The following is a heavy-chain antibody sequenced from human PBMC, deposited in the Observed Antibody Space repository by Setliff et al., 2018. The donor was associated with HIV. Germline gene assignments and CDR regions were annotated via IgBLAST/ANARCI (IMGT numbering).Heavy chain of an antibody. Sequence: PSETLSLTCTVSGGSISSYYWSWIRQPPGKGLEWIGSIFHTGSTYYNPSLKSRVTISVDTSKNQFSLRLTSVTAADTAVYYCARVRDYGGNFFDYWGQGTLVTVSS. CDR1: GGSISSYY. D-gene: IGHD4-17*01. CDR2: IFHTGST. J-gene: IGHJ4*02. CDR3: ARVRDYGGNFFDY. V-gene: IGHV4-59*08.